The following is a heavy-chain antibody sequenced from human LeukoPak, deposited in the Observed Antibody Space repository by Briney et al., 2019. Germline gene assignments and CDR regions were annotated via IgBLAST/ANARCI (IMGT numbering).Heavy chain of an antibody. V-gene: IGHV1-69*13. J-gene: IGHJ4*02. Sequence: VASVKVSCKASGGTFSSYAISWVRQAPGQGLEWMGGIIPIFGTANYAQKFQGRVTITADESTSTAHMELSSLRSEDTAVYYCARSASFGELPTTFDYWGQGTLVTVSS. D-gene: IGHD3-10*01. CDR2: IIPIFGTA. CDR1: GGTFSSYA. CDR3: ARSASFGELPTTFDY.